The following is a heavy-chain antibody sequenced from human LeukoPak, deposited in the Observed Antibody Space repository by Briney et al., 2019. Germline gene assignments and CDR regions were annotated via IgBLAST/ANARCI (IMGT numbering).Heavy chain of an antibody. D-gene: IGHD5-18*01. CDR3: ARGGDTAKGGKD. J-gene: IGHJ4*02. CDR2: IHPGGTT. V-gene: IGHV4-31*03. Sequence: PSETLSLTCTVSGGSISGDGHYWTWTRQHPGEGLEWLGFIHPGGTTYYNPSLSSRLFISADTSNNQMSLKLSFVTAADTAVYYCARGGDTAKGGKDWGQGTLVTVSS. CDR1: GGSISGDGHY.